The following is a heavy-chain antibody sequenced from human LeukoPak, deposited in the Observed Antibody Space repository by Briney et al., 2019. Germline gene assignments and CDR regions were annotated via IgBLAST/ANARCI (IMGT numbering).Heavy chain of an antibody. J-gene: IGHJ4*02. CDR3: ARGGSGYDYVWGSYRYLGY. CDR2: INHSGST. V-gene: IGHV4-34*01. D-gene: IGHD3-16*02. Sequence: SETLSLTCAVYGGSFSGYYWSWIRQPPGKGLEWIGEINHSGSTNYNPSLKSRVTISVDTSKNQFYLKLSSVHAADTAVYYCARGGSGYDYVWGSYRYLGYWGQGTLVTVSS. CDR1: GGSFSGYY.